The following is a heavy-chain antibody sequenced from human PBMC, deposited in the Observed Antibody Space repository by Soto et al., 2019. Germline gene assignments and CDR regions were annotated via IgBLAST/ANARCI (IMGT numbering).Heavy chain of an antibody. V-gene: IGHV4-30-2*01. Sequence: SETLSLTCAVSGGSISSGGYSWSWIRQPPGKGLEWIGYIYHSGSTYYNPSLKSRVTISVDRSKNQFSLKLSSVTAADTAVYYCARATRVANRFDPWGQGTLVTVSS. CDR3: ARATRVANRFDP. CDR2: IYHSGST. J-gene: IGHJ5*02. D-gene: IGHD2-15*01. CDR1: GGSISSGGYS.